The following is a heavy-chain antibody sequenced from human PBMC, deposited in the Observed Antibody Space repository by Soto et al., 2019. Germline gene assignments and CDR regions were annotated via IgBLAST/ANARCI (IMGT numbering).Heavy chain of an antibody. CDR2: ISYDGSNK. J-gene: IGHJ5*02. Sequence: QVQLVESGGGVVQPGRSLRLSCVASGFTFSSYAMHWVRQAPGKGLEWVAVISYDGSNKYYADSVKGRFTISRDNSKNTLYLQMNSLRAEDTAVYYCARAKSGYSSSWDWFDPWGQGTLVTVSS. D-gene: IGHD6-13*01. V-gene: IGHV3-30-3*01. CDR1: GFTFSSYA. CDR3: ARAKSGYSSSWDWFDP.